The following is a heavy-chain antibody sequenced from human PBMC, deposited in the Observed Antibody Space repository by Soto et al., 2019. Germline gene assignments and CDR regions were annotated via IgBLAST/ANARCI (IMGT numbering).Heavy chain of an antibody. V-gene: IGHV3-30-3*01. Sequence: GGSLRLSCAASGFTFSSYAMHWVRQAPGKGLEWVAVISYDGSNKYYADSVKGRFTISRDNSKNTLYLQMNSLRAEDTAVYYCARGAQIFGVLYFDYWGQGTLVTVSS. CDR3: ARGAQIFGVLYFDY. CDR2: ISYDGSNK. D-gene: IGHD3-3*01. J-gene: IGHJ4*02. CDR1: GFTFSSYA.